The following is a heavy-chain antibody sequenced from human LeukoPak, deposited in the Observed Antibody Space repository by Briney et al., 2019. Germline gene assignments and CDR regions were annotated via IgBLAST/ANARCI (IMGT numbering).Heavy chain of an antibody. CDR3: TRAYDSGTYSSFDY. J-gene: IGHJ4*02. V-gene: IGHV3-74*01. CDR2: INTDGSGT. Sequence: QSGGSLRLSCAASGFSFTSYWMHWVRQAPGKGLVWISCINTDGSGTTYADSVKGRFTISRDNAKNTLYLQMNGLRAEDTAVYYCTRAYDSGTYSSFDYWGQGTLVTVTS. D-gene: IGHD3-10*01. CDR1: GFSFTSYW.